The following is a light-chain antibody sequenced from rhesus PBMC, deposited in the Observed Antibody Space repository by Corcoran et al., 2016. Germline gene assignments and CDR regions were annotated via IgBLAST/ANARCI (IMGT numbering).Light chain of an antibody. CDR2: AAF. CDR1: QGISSW. J-gene: IGKJ1*01. Sequence: DIQMTQSPSSLSASVGDRVTITCQASQGISSWLAWYQQKPGKAPKRLIYAAFSLQSGVPSRFSGSGSGTEFTRTIRSLQPEDCATYYSPQHYSYPRTFGRGTKVEIK. V-gene: IGKV1-33*02. CDR3: PQHYSYPRT.